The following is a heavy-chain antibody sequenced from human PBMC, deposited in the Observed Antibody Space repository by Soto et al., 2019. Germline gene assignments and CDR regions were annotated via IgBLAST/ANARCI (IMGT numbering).Heavy chain of an antibody. D-gene: IGHD6-13*01. CDR3: ARGLGKTGILSAVGN. V-gene: IGHV4-34*01. J-gene: IGHJ4*02. CDR1: GGSFSGYY. CDR2: VNHGGST. Sequence: SETLSLTCAVYGGSFSGYYWSWICHSPGKGLEWLGEVNHGGSTNYNPSLKSRVTISVDTSKNQFSLKLSSVTAADTAVYYCARGLGKTGILSAVGNWGPGTLVTVS.